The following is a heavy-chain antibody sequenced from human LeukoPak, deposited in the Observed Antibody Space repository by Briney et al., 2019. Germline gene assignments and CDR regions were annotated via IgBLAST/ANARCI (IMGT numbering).Heavy chain of an antibody. CDR3: ARDNRHFVVVSGMTDHYMDV. CDR2: VKYDGISE. J-gene: IGHJ6*03. CDR1: GFTFSSFG. V-gene: IGHV3-30*02. D-gene: IGHD2-21*01. Sequence: GESLRLSCVASGFTFSSFGMHWVRQAPGKGLDWVAFVKYDGISEFYTDSVKGRFRISRDDSQSTVYLQMNSLKPEDTAVYYCARDNRHFVVVSGMTDHYMDVWGKGATVTISS.